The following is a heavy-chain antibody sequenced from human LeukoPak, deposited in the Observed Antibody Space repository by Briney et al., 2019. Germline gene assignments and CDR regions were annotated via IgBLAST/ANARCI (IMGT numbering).Heavy chain of an antibody. CDR2: ISAYNGNT. J-gene: IGHJ6*02. Sequence: ASVKVSCKASGYTFTSYGISWVRQAPGQGLEWMGWISAYNGNTNYAQKLQGRVTMTTDTSTSTAHMELRSLRSDDTAVYYCARVGAGEHINYYYYGMDVWGQGTTVTVSS. V-gene: IGHV1-18*01. D-gene: IGHD2-21*01. CDR1: GYTFTSYG. CDR3: ARVGAGEHINYYYYGMDV.